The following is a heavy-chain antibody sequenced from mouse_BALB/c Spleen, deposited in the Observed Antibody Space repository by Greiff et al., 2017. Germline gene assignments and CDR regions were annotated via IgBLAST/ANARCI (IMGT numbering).Heavy chain of an antibody. CDR3: ARLGPYGNRGYYAMDY. V-gene: IGHV1S81*02. D-gene: IGHD2-1*01. CDR2: INPSNGRT. J-gene: IGHJ4*01. Sequence: QVHVKQPGAELVKPGASVKLSCKASGYTFTSYWMHWVKQRPGQGLEWIGEINPSNGRTNYNEKFKSKATLTVDKSSSTAYMQLSSLTSEDSAVYYCARLGPYGNRGYYAMDYWGQGTSVTVSS. CDR1: GYTFTSYW.